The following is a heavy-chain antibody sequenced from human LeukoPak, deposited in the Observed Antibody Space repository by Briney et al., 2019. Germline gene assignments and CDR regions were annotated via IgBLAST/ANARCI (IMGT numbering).Heavy chain of an antibody. J-gene: IGHJ4*02. V-gene: IGHV3-23*01. CDR1: GFTFSSYA. CDR3: AKGSYYDSSGSFYFDY. Sequence: GGSLRLSCAASGFTFSSYAMSWVRQAPGKGLEWVSGISGSGDNTYYADSVKGRFTISRDNSKNTLYVQVNSLGTEDTAAYYCAKGSYYDSSGSFYFDYWAREPWSPSPQ. CDR2: ISGSGDNT. D-gene: IGHD3-22*01.